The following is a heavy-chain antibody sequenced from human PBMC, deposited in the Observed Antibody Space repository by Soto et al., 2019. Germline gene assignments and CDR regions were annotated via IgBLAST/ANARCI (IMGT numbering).Heavy chain of an antibody. V-gene: IGHV1-18*01. Sequence: QVQLVQSGAEVKKPGASVKVSCKASGYTFTSYGISWVRQAPGQGLEWMGWISAYNGNTNYAQKLQGRVTMTTDTSTSTAYMELRSLRSDDTAVYYCARVRGYCISTGCHPNWFDPWGQGTLVTVSS. CDR1: GYTFTSYG. CDR2: ISAYNGNT. CDR3: ARVRGYCISTGCHPNWFDP. J-gene: IGHJ5*02. D-gene: IGHD2-2*01.